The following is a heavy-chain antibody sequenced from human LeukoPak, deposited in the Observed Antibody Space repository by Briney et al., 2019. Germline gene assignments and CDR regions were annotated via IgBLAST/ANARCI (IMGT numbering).Heavy chain of an antibody. CDR2: IYYSGST. CDR3: AIRSLYSIVGATIFDY. V-gene: IGHV4-59*08. J-gene: IGHJ4*02. Sequence: NPSETLSLTCTVSDGSISSYYWSWIRQPPGKGLEWIGYIYYSGSTNYNPSLKSRVTISVDTSKNQFSLKLSSVTAADTAVYYCAIRSLYSIVGATIFDYWGQGTLVTVSS. D-gene: IGHD1-26*01. CDR1: DGSISSYY.